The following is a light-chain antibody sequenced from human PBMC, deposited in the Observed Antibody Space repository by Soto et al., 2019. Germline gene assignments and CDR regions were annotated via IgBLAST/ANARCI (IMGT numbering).Light chain of an antibody. Sequence: QSALTQPASVSGSPGQSITISCTGSSSDVGAYTYVSWYQQHPGKAPKLMIYDVSNRPSGVSNRFSGSKSGNTASLTISGLQAAEEADYYCCSFTDGGTLVFGGGTQLTVL. CDR2: DVS. J-gene: IGLJ3*02. V-gene: IGLV2-14*01. CDR3: CSFTDGGTLV. CDR1: SSDVGAYTY.